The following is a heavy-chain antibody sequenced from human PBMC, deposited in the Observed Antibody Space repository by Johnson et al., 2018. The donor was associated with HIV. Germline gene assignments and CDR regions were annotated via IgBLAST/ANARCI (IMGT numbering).Heavy chain of an antibody. J-gene: IGHJ3*02. CDR3: ARASAATKGNAFDI. CDR1: GFTFSSYA. D-gene: IGHD1-26*01. V-gene: IGHV3-NL1*01. Sequence: HVQLVESGGGVVQPGTSLRLSCAASGFTFSSYAMHWVRQAPGKGLESVSVVYSGGTTHYADSVKGRSTISRDNSKNTLYLQMNSLRAEDTALYYCARASAATKGNAFDIWGQGTMVTVSS. CDR2: VYSGGTT.